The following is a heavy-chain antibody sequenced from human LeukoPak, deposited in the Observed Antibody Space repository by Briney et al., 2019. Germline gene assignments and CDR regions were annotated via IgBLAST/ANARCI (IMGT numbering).Heavy chain of an antibody. Sequence: SETLSLTCAVSGESFSGYLWTWIRQPPGKGLEWIGESNHFGSTDYNPSLKSRVTISVDTSKKQFSLNVRSVTDADTAVYFCARGRLQLWSFPLPYNHYAIDVWGQGTTVTVSS. D-gene: IGHD5-18*01. CDR2: SNHFGST. J-gene: IGHJ6*02. CDR3: ARGRLQLWSFPLPYNHYAIDV. V-gene: IGHV4-34*01. CDR1: GESFSGYL.